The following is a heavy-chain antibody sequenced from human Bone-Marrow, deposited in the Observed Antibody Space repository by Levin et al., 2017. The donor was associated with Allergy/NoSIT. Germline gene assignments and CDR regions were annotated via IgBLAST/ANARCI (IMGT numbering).Heavy chain of an antibody. V-gene: IGHV4-38-2*01. CDR1: NYSINSDFH. Sequence: ASQTLSLTCAVSNYSINSDFHWGWIRQPPGKGLEWIGSIDPSGNTYYNPSLKSRVTISMDTSENQFSLRLTSVTAADTAVYYCARTLGYCSSDGCYYYFDSWGQGTLVTVSS. CDR2: IDPSGNT. CDR3: ARTLGYCSSDGCYYYFDS. D-gene: IGHD2-2*01. J-gene: IGHJ4*02.